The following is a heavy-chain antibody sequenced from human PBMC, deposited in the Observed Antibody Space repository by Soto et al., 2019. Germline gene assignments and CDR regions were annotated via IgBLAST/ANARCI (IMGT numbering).Heavy chain of an antibody. D-gene: IGHD6-19*01. V-gene: IGHV1-3*05. J-gene: IGHJ5*02. CDR3: ASGGGWYVWFDP. Sequence: QVQLVQSGAEEKKPGASVKVSCKASGYTFTSYAMHWVRQAPGQRLEWMGWINAGNGNTKYSQKSQGRVTITRDTSASTAYMELSSLRSEDTAVYYCASGGGWYVWFDPWGQGTLVTVSS. CDR1: GYTFTSYA. CDR2: INAGNGNT.